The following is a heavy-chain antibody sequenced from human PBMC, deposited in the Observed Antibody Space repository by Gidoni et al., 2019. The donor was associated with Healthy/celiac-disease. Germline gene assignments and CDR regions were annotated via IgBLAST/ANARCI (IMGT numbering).Heavy chain of an antibody. CDR3: ASMPDSSGYWAIDY. J-gene: IGHJ4*02. D-gene: IGHD3-22*01. CDR1: GFTFSSYE. CDR2: ISSSGSTI. V-gene: IGHV3-48*03. Sequence: EVQLVESGGGLVQPGGSLRLSGAASGFTFSSYEMNWVRQAPGKGLEWVSYISSSGSTIYYADSVKGRFTISRDNAKNSLYLQMNSLRAEDTAVYYCASMPDSSGYWAIDYWGQGTLVTVSS.